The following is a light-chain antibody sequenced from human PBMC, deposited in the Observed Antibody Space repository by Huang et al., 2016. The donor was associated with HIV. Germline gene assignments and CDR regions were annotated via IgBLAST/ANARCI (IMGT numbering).Light chain of an antibody. CDR2: AVS. Sequence: EIVLTQSPGTLSLSPGDRATLSCRTSQSLASSFLAWYQQKPGQAPRLLIYAVSSRATGTPDRLSGYGSGTDFTLTISGLEAEDFAVYYCQQYGGSSLTFGGGTKVEIK. CDR3: QQYGGSSLT. CDR1: QSLASSF. J-gene: IGKJ4*01. V-gene: IGKV3-20*01.